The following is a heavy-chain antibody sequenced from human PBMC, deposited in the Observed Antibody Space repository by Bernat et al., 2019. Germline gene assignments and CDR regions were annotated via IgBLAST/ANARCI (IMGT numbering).Heavy chain of an antibody. V-gene: IGHV3-74*01. D-gene: IGHD1-26*01. Sequence: EVQLVESGGGLVQPGGSLRLSCAASGFTFSSYWMHWVRQAPGKGLVWVSRINSDGSSTSYADSVKGRFTSSRDNAKNTVYLQMNRLGAEDTAVYYCARDGGNYWGWFDPWGQGTLVTVSS. CDR2: INSDGSST. CDR1: GFTFSSYW. CDR3: ARDGGNYWGWFDP. J-gene: IGHJ5*02.